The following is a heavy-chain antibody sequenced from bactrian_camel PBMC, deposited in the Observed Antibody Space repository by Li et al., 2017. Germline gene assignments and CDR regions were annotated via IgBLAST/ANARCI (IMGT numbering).Heavy chain of an antibody. J-gene: IGHJ4*01. Sequence: HVQLVESGGGLVQPGGSLRLSCVASGFTFSVAWMHWVRQAPGKGLEWVCSIGRDGSGTTYVDSVKGRFTISRHNAKNTLYLQMNSLKTEDTAVYYCATRGGRLWRSLPHWGQGTQVTVS. CDR2: IGRDGSGT. D-gene: IGHD4*01. CDR1: GFTFSVAW. CDR3: ATRGGRLWRSLPH. V-gene: IGHV3S6*01.